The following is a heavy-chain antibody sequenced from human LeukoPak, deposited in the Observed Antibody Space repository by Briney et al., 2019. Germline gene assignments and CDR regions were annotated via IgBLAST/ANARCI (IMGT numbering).Heavy chain of an antibody. Sequence: GGSLRLSCAASGFTFSSYSMNWVRQAPGKGLEWVSSISSSGSTIYYADSVKGRFTISRDNAKNSLYLQMNSLRAEDTAVYYCARDGPYYDILTGYYNPVRYFDYWGQGTLVTVSS. CDR1: GFTFSSYS. D-gene: IGHD3-9*01. CDR3: ARDGPYYDILTGYYNPVRYFDY. J-gene: IGHJ4*02. V-gene: IGHV3-48*01. CDR2: ISSSGSTI.